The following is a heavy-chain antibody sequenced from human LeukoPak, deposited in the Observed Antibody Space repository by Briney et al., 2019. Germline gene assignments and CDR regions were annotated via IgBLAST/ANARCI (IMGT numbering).Heavy chain of an antibody. J-gene: IGHJ5*01. V-gene: IGHV3-23*01. Sequence: GGSLRLSCVVSGFTFSSYAMNWVRQAPGKGLEWVSGITASGGSTYYTDSVKGRFTISRDNSKNTLFMQMNSLRDEDTALYYCAKGYNSGWFESWGQGALVTVSS. CDR3: AKGYNSGWFES. CDR1: GFTFSSYA. D-gene: IGHD6-19*01. CDR2: ITASGGST.